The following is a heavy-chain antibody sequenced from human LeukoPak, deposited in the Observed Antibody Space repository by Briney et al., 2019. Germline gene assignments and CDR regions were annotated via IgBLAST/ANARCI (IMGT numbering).Heavy chain of an antibody. CDR3: ARGGGSCDY. V-gene: IGHV3-21*01. D-gene: IGHD2-15*01. Sequence: GGSLRLSYAASGFTFNTYTMNWVRQAPGKGLEWVSSITGSSSYIYYADSVKGRFTISRDSAKNSLYLQMNSLRAEDTAVYYCARGGGSCDYWGQGTLVTVSS. J-gene: IGHJ4*02. CDR1: GFTFNTYT. CDR2: ITGSSSYI.